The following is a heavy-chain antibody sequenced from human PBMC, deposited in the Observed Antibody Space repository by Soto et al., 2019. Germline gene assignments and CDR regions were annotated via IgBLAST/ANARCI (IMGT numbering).Heavy chain of an antibody. V-gene: IGHV1-69*13. J-gene: IGHJ4*02. Sequence: SVKVSCKASGDTFSTSTLTWVRQAPGQGLEWMGGIIPVFETANYAQKFQGRITITADEFTNTSYMELTSLRSEDTALYYCARGDQLEHLNFASWGQGTLVTVSS. CDR3: ARGDQLEHLNFAS. D-gene: IGHD2-2*01. CDR2: IIPVFETA. CDR1: GDTFSTST.